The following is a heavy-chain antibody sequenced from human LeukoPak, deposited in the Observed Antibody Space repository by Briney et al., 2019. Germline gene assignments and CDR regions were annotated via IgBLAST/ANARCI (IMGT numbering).Heavy chain of an antibody. CDR3: ARSHSYGVFYLDY. J-gene: IGHJ4*02. V-gene: IGHV6-1*01. D-gene: IGHD5-18*01. CDR1: GDSVSSNSVA. Sequence: SQTLSLTCVISGDSVSSNSVAWNWIRQSPSRGLEWLGRTYYRSKWYYAYAVSVKRRITINADTSKNQFSLQLNSVTPEDTAVYYCARSHSYGVFYLDYWGQGTLVTVSS. CDR2: TYYRSKWYY.